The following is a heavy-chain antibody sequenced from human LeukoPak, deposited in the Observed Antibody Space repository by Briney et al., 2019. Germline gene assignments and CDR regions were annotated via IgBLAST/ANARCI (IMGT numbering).Heavy chain of an antibody. V-gene: IGHV1-18*01. J-gene: IGHJ4*02. CDR3: ATDCSSTSCYGLKEDY. Sequence: RASVKVSCKASGYTFTSYGISWVRQAPGQGLEWMGWISAYNGNTNYAQKLQGRVTMTTDTSTSTAYMELRSLRSDDTAVYYCATDCSSTSCYGLKEDYWGQGTLVTVSS. D-gene: IGHD2-2*01. CDR1: GYTFTSYG. CDR2: ISAYNGNT.